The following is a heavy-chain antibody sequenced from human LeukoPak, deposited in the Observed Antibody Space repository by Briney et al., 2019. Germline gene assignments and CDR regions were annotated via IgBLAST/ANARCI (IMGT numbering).Heavy chain of an antibody. V-gene: IGHV4-39*01. Sequence: SETLSLTCTVSGGXISSSSYYWGWIRQPPGKGLEWIGSIYYSGSTYYNPSLKSRVTISVDTSKNQFSLKLSSVTAADTAVYYCAGIPIWFGELLGASWFDPWGQGTLVTVSS. CDR2: IYYSGST. CDR1: GGXISSSSYY. CDR3: AGIPIWFGELLGASWFDP. D-gene: IGHD3-10*01. J-gene: IGHJ5*02.